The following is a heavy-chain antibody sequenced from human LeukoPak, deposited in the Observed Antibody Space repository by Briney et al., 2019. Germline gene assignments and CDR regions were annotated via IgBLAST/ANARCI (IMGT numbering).Heavy chain of an antibody. D-gene: IGHD3-10*01. CDR3: ARGGYYGSGNDFRFDP. Sequence: SETLSLTCTVSGGSISSYYWSWIRQPPGKGLEWIGYIYYSGRTNYKPSVKSRVTISLDTSKNQFSLKLSSVTAADTAVYYCARGGYYGSGNDFRFDPWGQGTLVTVSS. CDR1: GGSISSYY. CDR2: IYYSGRT. J-gene: IGHJ5*02. V-gene: IGHV4-59*01.